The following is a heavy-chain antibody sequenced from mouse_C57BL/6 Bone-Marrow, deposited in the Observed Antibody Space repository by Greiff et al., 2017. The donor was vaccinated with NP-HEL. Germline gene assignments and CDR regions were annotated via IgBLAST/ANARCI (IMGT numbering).Heavy chain of an antibody. Sequence: QVQLQQPGAELVKPGASVKVSCKASGYTFTSYWMHWVKQRPGQGLEWIGRIHPSDSDTNYNQKFKGKATLTADKSSSTAYMQLSSLTSEDSAVYYCAMGYFYYGSSYALYYYAMDYWGQGTSVTVSS. CDR2: IHPSDSDT. CDR3: AMGYFYYGSSYALYYYAMDY. J-gene: IGHJ4*01. D-gene: IGHD1-1*01. CDR1: GYTFTSYW. V-gene: IGHV1-74*01.